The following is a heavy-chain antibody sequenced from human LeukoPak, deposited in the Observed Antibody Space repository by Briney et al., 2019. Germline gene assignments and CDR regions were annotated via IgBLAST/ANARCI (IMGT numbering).Heavy chain of an antibody. D-gene: IGHD5-18*01. CDR2: IYHSGST. J-gene: IGHJ4*02. V-gene: IGHV4-30-2*01. CDR3: ARGYTTMDDY. Sequence: SETPSLTCTVSGGSISSGGHYWSWIRQPPGKGLEWIGYIYHSGSTYYNPSLKSRVTISVDRSKNQFSLKLSSVTAADTAVYYCARGYTTMDDYWGQGTLVTVSS. CDR1: GGSISSGGHY.